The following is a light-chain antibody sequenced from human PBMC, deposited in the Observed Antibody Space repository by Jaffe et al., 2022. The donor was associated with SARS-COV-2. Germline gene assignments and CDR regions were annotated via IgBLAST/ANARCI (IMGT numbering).Light chain of an antibody. CDR1: SSDVGGHNF. V-gene: IGLV2-14*03. Sequence: QSALTQPASVSGSPGQSIAISCTGTSSDVGGHNFVSWYQHHPGKAPKLMIYDVSNRPSGISNRFSGSKSGNTASLTISGLQAEDEADYHCSSYTSGNTPYVFGTGTKVTVL. CDR2: DVS. CDR3: SSYTSGNTPYV. J-gene: IGLJ1*01.